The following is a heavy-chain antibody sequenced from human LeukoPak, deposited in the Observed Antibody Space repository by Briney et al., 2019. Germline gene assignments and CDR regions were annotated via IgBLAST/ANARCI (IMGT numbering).Heavy chain of an antibody. CDR1: GFTFSSYA. CDR2: ISYDGSNK. CDR3: ARVERCYDFFSY. Sequence: GGSLRLSCAASGFTFSSYAMHWVRQAPGKGLEWVAVISYDGSNKYYADSVKGRFTISRDNSKNTLYLQMNSLRAEDTAVYYCARVERCYDFFSYWGQGTLVTVSS. V-gene: IGHV3-30-3*01. J-gene: IGHJ4*02. D-gene: IGHD3-3*01.